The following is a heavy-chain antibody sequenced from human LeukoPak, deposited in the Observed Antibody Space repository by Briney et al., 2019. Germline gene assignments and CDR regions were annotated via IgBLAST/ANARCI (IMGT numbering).Heavy chain of an antibody. D-gene: IGHD2-2*01. V-gene: IGHV4-4*02. Sequence: PSGTLSLTCAVSGGSISSSSWWRWGRQPPGKGLEGTGVIYDGGSTNYNPSLKSRVTISVDKSKNQFSLKLSSVTAADTAVYYCARSYIVVVPAAPRHYYGMDVWGKGTTVTVSS. J-gene: IGHJ6*04. CDR1: GGSISSSSW. CDR3: ARSYIVVVPAAPRHYYGMDV. CDR2: IYDGGST.